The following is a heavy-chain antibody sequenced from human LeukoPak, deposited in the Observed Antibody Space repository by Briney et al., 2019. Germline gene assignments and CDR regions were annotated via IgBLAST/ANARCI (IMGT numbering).Heavy chain of an antibody. CDR3: ARAGCAKVTCYLLQW. CDR2: ISGSGDST. CDR1: GFTFSSYA. Sequence: GSLRLSCAASGFTFSSYAMSWVRQAPGKGLEWVSAISGSGDSTNYADSVKGRFAISRDNSKNTLYLEMNSLRAEDTAVYYCARAGCAKVTCYLLQWWGQGTLVTVSS. D-gene: IGHD2-15*01. J-gene: IGHJ4*02. V-gene: IGHV3-23*01.